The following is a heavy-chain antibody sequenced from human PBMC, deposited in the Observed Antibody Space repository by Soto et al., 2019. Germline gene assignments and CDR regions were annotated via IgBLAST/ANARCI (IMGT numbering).Heavy chain of an antibody. CDR2: ISGSGDST. D-gene: IGHD3-10*01. CDR1: GFTFSVYA. J-gene: IGHJ4*02. CDR3: AKALYGGFTY. Sequence: EVRLLESGGGLVQPGGSLRLSCAASGFTFSVYAMSWVRQAPGKGLEWVSGISGSGDSTHYADSVEGRFTVSRENSKSMLYLQTNSLRAEDTAIYYCAKALYGGFTYWGQGTLVTVSS. V-gene: IGHV3-23*01.